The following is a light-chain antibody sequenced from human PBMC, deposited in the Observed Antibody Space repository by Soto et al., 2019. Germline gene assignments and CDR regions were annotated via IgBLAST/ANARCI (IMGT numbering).Light chain of an antibody. CDR2: AAS. J-gene: IGKJ1*01. Sequence: AIRMTQSPSSFSASTGDSVTITCRASQGISSYLAWYQQKPGKAPKLLIYAASTLQSGVPSRFSGSGYGTDFTLTISCLQSEDCATYYCQQYSSYPRTFGQGTKVEIK. CDR1: QGISSY. V-gene: IGKV1-8*01. CDR3: QQYSSYPRT.